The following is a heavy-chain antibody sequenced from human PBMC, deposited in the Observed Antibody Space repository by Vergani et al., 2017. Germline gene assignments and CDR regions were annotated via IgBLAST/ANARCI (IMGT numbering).Heavy chain of an antibody. Sequence: EVQLLESGGSLKQPGGSVRLSCAASGFTFSTYAMHGARQAPGKGLEWVSALTGGGGSTYYADSFKGRFIISRDNSRDTLYLQMNSLRPEDTATYYCVKDAGSYENFFDSWGQGTLVTVSS. CDR2: LTGGGGST. D-gene: IGHD1-26*01. CDR3: VKDAGSYENFFDS. V-gene: IGHV3-23*01. CDR1: GFTFSTYA. J-gene: IGHJ4*02.